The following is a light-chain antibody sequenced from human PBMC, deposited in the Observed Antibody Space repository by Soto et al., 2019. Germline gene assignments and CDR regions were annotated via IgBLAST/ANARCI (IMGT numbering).Light chain of an antibody. CDR2: GNS. CDR3: QSYDSSLRHYV. V-gene: IGLV1-40*01. CDR1: SSSIGAGYD. Sequence: QSVLTQPPSVSGAPGQRVTISCAGSSSSIGAGYDVHWYQQLPGTAPKLLIYGNSNRPSGVPDRFSGSKSGTSASLAITGLQAEDEADYYCQSYDSSLRHYVFGTGTKVTVL. J-gene: IGLJ1*01.